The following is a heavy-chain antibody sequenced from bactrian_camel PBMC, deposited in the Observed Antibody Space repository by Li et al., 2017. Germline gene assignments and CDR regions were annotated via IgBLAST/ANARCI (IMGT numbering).Heavy chain of an antibody. CDR1: GFSFDDFD. CDR3: AADFFPFKGGAPSLAPMCLNGLEYRH. D-gene: IGHD7*01. Sequence: HVQLVESGGGSVQAGETLRLSCSASGFSFDDFDMGWYRQAPGNECELVSSMSSDGATYYADSVKGRFTISQDNAKNTAYLHMNNLKPEDTAMYYCAADFFPFKGGAPSLAPMCLNGLEYRHRGQGTQVTVS. J-gene: IGHJ4*01. CDR2: MSSDGAT. V-gene: IGHV3S63*01.